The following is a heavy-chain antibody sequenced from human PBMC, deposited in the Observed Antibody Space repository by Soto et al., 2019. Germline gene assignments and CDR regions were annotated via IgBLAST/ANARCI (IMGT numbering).Heavy chain of an antibody. CDR3: ARGEDTPNYYYYGMDV. V-gene: IGHV1-2*04. J-gene: IGHJ6*02. Sequence: ASVKVSCKASGYTFTGYYMHWVRQAPGQGLEWMGWINPNSGGTNYAQKFQGWVTMTRDTSISTAYMELSRLRSDDTAVYYCARGEDTPNYYYYGMDVWGQGTTVTVSS. CDR2: INPNSGGT. D-gene: IGHD2-15*01. CDR1: GYTFTGYY.